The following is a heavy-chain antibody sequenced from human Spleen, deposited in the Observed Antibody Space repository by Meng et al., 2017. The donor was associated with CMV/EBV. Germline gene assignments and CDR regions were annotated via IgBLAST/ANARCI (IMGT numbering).Heavy chain of an antibody. Sequence: QVQLVQSGAGLRKPGDSVKISCKASGYYITNFHLNWVRQAPGQGLGWMGWINTNTGNPTYARGFTGRFVFSLETSVSTDFLQISSLTADDNAVYYCAAWAEQLANWFDPWGQGTLVTVSS. CDR1: GYYITNFH. D-gene: IGHD6-13*01. J-gene: IGHJ5*02. CDR2: INTNTGNP. V-gene: IGHV7-4-1*02. CDR3: AAWAEQLANWFDP.